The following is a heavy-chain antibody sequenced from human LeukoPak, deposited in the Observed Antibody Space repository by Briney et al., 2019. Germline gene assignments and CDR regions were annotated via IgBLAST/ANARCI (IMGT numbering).Heavy chain of an antibody. D-gene: IGHD3-22*01. CDR2: IYYSGST. J-gene: IGHJ4*02. Sequence: SETLSLTCTASGGSISSYYWSWIRQPPGKGLEWIGYIYYSGSTKYNPSLKSRVTISVDTSKNQFSLKLSSVTAADTAVYYCARSRRVYYYDSSGQYYFDYWGQGTLVTVSS. V-gene: IGHV4-59*01. CDR1: GGSISSYY. CDR3: ARSRRVYYYDSSGQYYFDY.